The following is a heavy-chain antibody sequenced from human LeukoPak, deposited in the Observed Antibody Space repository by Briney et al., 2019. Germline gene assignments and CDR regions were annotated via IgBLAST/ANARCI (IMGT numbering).Heavy chain of an antibody. J-gene: IGHJ4*02. Sequence: GGSLRLSCGASGFTFSDYWMSWVRQAPGKGLVWGANIKQDGIEQYYLDSVQGRFTVSRDNAKNSLYLQMDSLRAEDTAVYYCAAGRRFLEWFSPFDYWGQGTLVTVSS. CDR1: GFTFSDYW. D-gene: IGHD3-3*01. V-gene: IGHV3-7*01. CDR3: AAGRRFLEWFSPFDY. CDR2: IKQDGIEQ.